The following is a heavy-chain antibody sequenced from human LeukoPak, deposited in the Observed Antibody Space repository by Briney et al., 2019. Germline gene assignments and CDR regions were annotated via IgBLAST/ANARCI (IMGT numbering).Heavy chain of an antibody. CDR1: GGSFSGYY. CDR2: INHSGST. CDR3: ARWDPYSGSFFNY. Sequence: SETLSLTCAVYGGSFSGYYWSWIRQPPGKGLEWIGEINHSGSTNYNPSLKSRVTISVDTSKNQFSLKLSSVTAADTAVYYCARWDPYSGSFFNYWGLGTLVTVSS. J-gene: IGHJ4*02. D-gene: IGHD1-26*01. V-gene: IGHV4-34*01.